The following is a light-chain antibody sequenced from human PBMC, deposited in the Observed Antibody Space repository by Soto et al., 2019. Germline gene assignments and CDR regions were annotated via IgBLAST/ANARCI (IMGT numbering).Light chain of an antibody. V-gene: IGLV1-44*01. Sequence: QSVLTQPPSASGTPGQRVTISCSGRSTNIGRNSVNWYQQLPGTAPKFLVYSTSQRPSGVPDRFSGSKSGTSASLAISALQSEDEADYFCAAWDDSLNGLYVFGTGTKVTVL. CDR1: STNIGRNS. J-gene: IGLJ1*01. CDR3: AAWDDSLNGLYV. CDR2: STS.